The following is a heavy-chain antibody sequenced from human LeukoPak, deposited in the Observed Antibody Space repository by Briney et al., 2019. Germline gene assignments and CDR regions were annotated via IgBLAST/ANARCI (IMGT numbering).Heavy chain of an antibody. Sequence: GGSLRLSCAASGFTFSSYAMHWVRQAPGKGLEWVAAISSSASNSYFADSVKGRFSISRDNSKDTLYLQLNGLRVDDTATYYCAKGGGTYEPSDYWGQGTLVTVSS. J-gene: IGHJ4*02. CDR2: ISSSASNS. CDR1: GFTFSSYA. V-gene: IGHV3-23*01. CDR3: AKGGGTYEPSDY. D-gene: IGHD1-26*01.